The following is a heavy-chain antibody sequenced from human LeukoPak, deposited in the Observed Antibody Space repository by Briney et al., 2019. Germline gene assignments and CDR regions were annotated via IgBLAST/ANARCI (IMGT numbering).Heavy chain of an antibody. V-gene: IGHV3-23*01. J-gene: IGHJ4*02. CDR2: ISGSGGST. Sequence: GGSLRLSCAASGFTFSSYAMSWVRQAPGKGLEWVSAISGSGGSTNYADSVKGRFTISRDNSKNTLYLQMNSLRAEDTAVFYCAKGWLRALDYWGQGTLVTVSS. CDR1: GFTFSSYA. CDR3: AKGWLRALDY. D-gene: IGHD5-12*01.